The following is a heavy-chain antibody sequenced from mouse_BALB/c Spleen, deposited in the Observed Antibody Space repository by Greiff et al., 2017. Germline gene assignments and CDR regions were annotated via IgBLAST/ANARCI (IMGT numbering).Heavy chain of an antibody. CDR1: GFAFSSYD. CDR3: ARNYGSSYGFAY. J-gene: IGHJ3*01. D-gene: IGHD1-1*01. Sequence: EVKLVESGGGLVKPGGSLKLSCAASGFAFSSYDMSWVRQTPEKRLEWVAYISSGGGSTYYPDTVKGRFTISRDNAKNTLYLQMSSLKSEDTAMYYCARNYGSSYGFAYWGQGTLVTVSA. CDR2: ISSGGGST. V-gene: IGHV5-12-1*01.